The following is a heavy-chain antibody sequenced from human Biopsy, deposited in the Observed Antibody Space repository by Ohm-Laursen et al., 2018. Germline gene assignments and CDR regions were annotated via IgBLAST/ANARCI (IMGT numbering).Heavy chain of an antibody. CDR1: GYTFTSYG. J-gene: IGHJ6*02. Sequence: SVKVSCKASGYTFTSYGISWVRQAPGQGLEWMGWINTENGNTIYAQNLQGRVTMTADTSTSTAYMEVTSLRSDDTAVYYCARAKLEPVYYYYGMDVRGQGTTVTVSS. V-gene: IGHV1-18*01. D-gene: IGHD1-1*01. CDR3: ARAKLEPVYYYYGMDV. CDR2: INTENGNT.